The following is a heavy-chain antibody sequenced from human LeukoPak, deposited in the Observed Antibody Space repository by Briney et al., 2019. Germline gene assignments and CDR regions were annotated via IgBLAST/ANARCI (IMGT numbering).Heavy chain of an antibody. CDR3: ARTVAMVRGVIIRSAFDI. V-gene: IGHV1-2*02. J-gene: IGHJ3*02. Sequence: EASVKVSCKASGYTFTGYYMHWVRQAPGQGLEWMGWINPNSGGTNYAQKFQGRVTMTRDTSISTAYMELSRLRSEDTAVYYCARTVAMVRGVIIRSAFDIWGQGTMVTVSS. D-gene: IGHD3-10*01. CDR2: INPNSGGT. CDR1: GYTFTGYY.